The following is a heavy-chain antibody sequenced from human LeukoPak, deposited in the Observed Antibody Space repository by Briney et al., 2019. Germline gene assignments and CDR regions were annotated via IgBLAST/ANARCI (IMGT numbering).Heavy chain of an antibody. V-gene: IGHV3-48*01. Sequence: PGGSLRLSCAASGFTLSGYYMNWIRQVPGKGLEWVSYISSSSSTIYYADSVKGRFTISRDNAKNSLYLQMNSLRAEDTAVYYCARDSDYDFWSGYFNGGYNWFDPWGQGTLVTVSS. CDR1: GFTLSGYY. D-gene: IGHD3-3*01. J-gene: IGHJ5*02. CDR3: ARDSDYDFWSGYFNGGYNWFDP. CDR2: ISSSSSTI.